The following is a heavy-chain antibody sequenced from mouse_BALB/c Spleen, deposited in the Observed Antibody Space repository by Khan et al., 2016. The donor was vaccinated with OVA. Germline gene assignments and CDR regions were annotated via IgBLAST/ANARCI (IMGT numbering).Heavy chain of an antibody. CDR3: ARGAGRTHGMDY. J-gene: IGHJ4*01. D-gene: IGHD6-1*01. Sequence: QVQLQQPGAELMKPGASVKIACKATGYTFSSYWIAWVKQRPGHGLEWIGEILPGRGSTNDHEKFKGQATCTADTSSNTSYMQSSSLTSEDSAGHCCARGAGRTHGMDYWGQGTSVTVSS. CDR1: GYTFSSYW. CDR2: ILPGRGST. V-gene: IGHV1-9*01.